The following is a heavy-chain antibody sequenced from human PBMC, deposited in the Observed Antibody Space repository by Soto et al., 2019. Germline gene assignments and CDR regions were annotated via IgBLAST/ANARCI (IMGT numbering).Heavy chain of an antibody. CDR3: ARVAYSNYPYYFDY. J-gene: IGHJ4*02. V-gene: IGHV3-74*01. CDR1: GFTFSSYW. D-gene: IGHD4-4*01. Sequence: GGSLRLSCAASGFTFSSYWMHWVRQAPGKGLVWVSRINSDGSSTSYADSVKGRFTISRDNTKNTLYLQMNSLRAEDTAVYYCARVAYSNYPYYFDYWGQGTLVTVSS. CDR2: INSDGSST.